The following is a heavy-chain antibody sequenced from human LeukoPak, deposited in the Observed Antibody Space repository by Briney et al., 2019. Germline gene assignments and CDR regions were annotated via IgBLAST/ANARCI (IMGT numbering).Heavy chain of an antibody. CDR3: ARLSGYSSSWYVDYFDY. V-gene: IGHV3-7*03. D-gene: IGHD6-13*01. CDR1: GFTFSSYA. Sequence: GGSLRLSCAASGFTFSSYAMSWVRQAPGKGLEWVANIKQDGSEKYYVDSVKGRFTISRDNAKNSLYLQMNSLRAEDTAVYYCARLSGYSSSWYVDYFDYWGQGTLVTVSS. CDR2: IKQDGSEK. J-gene: IGHJ4*02.